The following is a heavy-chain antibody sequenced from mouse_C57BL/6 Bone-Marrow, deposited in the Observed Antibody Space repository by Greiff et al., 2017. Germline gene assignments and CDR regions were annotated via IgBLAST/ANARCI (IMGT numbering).Heavy chain of an antibody. D-gene: IGHD1-1*01. J-gene: IGHJ1*03. CDR3: ARRYYYGSLGYFDV. CDR1: GFTFRDYG. V-gene: IGHV5-17*01. Sequence: EVKLLESGGGLVKPGGSLKLSCAASGFTFRDYGMHWVRQAPEKGLEWVAYISSGSSTIYYADTVKGRFTISRDNAKNTLFLQMTSLRSEDTAMDYCARRYYYGSLGYFDVWGTGTTVTVSS. CDR2: ISSGSSTI.